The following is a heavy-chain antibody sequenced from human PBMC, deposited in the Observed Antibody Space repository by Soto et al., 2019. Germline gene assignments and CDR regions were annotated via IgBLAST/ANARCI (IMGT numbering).Heavy chain of an antibody. V-gene: IGHV3-73*01. Sequence: EVQLVESGGGLVQPWGSVRLSCAGSGFTFSVSSMHWVRQAPGKGLEWLGRIRSKANNNATIYSESVRGRFIISRDDSQDTMFLQMSSLRTEDTAMYYCVIEEAGFGHWGQGTLVTVSS. CDR2: IRSKANNNAT. CDR1: GFTFSVSS. CDR3: VIEEAGFGH. J-gene: IGHJ4*02.